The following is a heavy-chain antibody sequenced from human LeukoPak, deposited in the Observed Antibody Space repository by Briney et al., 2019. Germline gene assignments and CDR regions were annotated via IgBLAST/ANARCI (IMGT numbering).Heavy chain of an antibody. D-gene: IGHD3-22*01. CDR1: GYTFTSYY. V-gene: IGHV1-46*01. J-gene: IGHJ4*02. CDR3: ARGGGTVVGTRYYFDY. Sequence: ASVKVSCKASGYTFTSYYMHWVRQAPGQGLEWMGIINPSGSSTSYAQKFQGRVTMTRDTSTSTVYMELSSLRSEDTAVYYCARGGGTVVGTRYYFDYWGQGTLVTVSS. CDR2: INPSGSST.